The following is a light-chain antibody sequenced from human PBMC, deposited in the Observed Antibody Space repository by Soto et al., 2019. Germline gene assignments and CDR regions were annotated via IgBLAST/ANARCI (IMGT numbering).Light chain of an antibody. Sequence: DIQMTQSPSTLSASVGDRVTITCRASQTVERWLAWYQQKPGKAPNLLISDVSSLERGVPSRFSGSGSATEFTLTISNLESEDFASYYCQQYHRYSTFGQGTRVDIK. V-gene: IGKV1-5*01. CDR2: DVS. J-gene: IGKJ1*01. CDR3: QQYHRYST. CDR1: QTVERW.